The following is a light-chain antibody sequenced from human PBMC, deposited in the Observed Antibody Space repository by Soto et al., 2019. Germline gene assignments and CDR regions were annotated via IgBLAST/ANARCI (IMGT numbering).Light chain of an antibody. Sequence: DNVLTQSPATLSLSPGERATLSCWASRNVSNYLAWYQHKPGQLPRLLIYAASERAIGIPARFSGSGSGTNFSLTISTLDPEDSAIYYCQQRRHWPLTFGQGTKVDIK. J-gene: IGKJ4*01. CDR2: AAS. CDR3: QQRRHWPLT. CDR1: RNVSNY. V-gene: IGKV3-11*01.